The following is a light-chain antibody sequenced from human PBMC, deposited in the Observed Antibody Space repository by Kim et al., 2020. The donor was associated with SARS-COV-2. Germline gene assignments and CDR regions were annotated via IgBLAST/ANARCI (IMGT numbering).Light chain of an antibody. CDR1: QNLSSTY. CDR3: QQYGSSPT. CDR2: GAS. J-gene: IGKJ5*01. Sequence: DIVLTQSPGTLPLSPGERDTLSCRASQNLSSTYLAWYQQKPGQAPRLVIYGASSRATGIPDRFSGSGSGTDFTLTISRLEPEDFAVFYCQQYGSSPTFGQGTRLEIK. V-gene: IGKV3-20*01.